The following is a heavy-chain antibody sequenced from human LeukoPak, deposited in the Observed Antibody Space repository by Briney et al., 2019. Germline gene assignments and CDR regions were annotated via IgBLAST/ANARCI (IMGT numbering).Heavy chain of an antibody. Sequence: GGSLRLSCAASGFTFSSYAMSWVRQAPGKGLEWVSGISGSGGSTYYADSVKGRFTISRDNSKNTLYLQMNSLRAEDTAVYYCAKVGDYDYVWGSYRYFDYWGQGTLVTVSS. CDR1: GFTFSSYA. CDR2: ISGSGGST. D-gene: IGHD3-16*02. V-gene: IGHV3-23*01. CDR3: AKVGDYDYVWGSYRYFDY. J-gene: IGHJ4*02.